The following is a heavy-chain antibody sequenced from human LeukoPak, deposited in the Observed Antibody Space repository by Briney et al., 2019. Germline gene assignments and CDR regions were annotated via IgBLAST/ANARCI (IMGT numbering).Heavy chain of an antibody. D-gene: IGHD3-3*01. Sequence: KTGGSLRLSCAASGFTFSSYGMHWVRQAPGKGLEWVGRIKSKTDGGTTDYAAPVKGRFTISRDDSKNTLYLQMNSLKTEDTAVYYCTTASISRITIFGVVINDYWGQGTLVTVSS. CDR3: TTASISRITIFGVVINDY. V-gene: IGHV3-15*01. CDR1: GFTFSSYG. CDR2: IKSKTDGGTT. J-gene: IGHJ4*02.